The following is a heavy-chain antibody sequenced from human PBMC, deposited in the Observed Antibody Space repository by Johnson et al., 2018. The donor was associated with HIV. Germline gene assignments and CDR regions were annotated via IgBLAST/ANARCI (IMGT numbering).Heavy chain of an antibody. V-gene: IGHV3-74*03. CDR1: GFTFSSHW. CDR2: ISVDVTDT. CDR3: ARDGGRGDFDI. J-gene: IGHJ3*02. Sequence: VQLVESGGGLVQPGGSLRLSCAASGFTFSSHWMNWVRQAPGKGLFWVARISVDVTDTAYADSVKGRFTISRDNAKNSLYLQMNSLRVEDTAVYYCARDGGRGDFDIWGQGTRVSVSS. D-gene: IGHD3-16*01.